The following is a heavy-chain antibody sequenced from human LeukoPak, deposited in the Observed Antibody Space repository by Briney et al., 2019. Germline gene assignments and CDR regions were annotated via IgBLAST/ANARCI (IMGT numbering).Heavy chain of an antibody. CDR2: MSGDATSS. D-gene: IGHD6-13*01. CDR1: GFTFSSFA. J-gene: IGHJ4*02. Sequence: GGSLRLSCAASGFTFSSFAMNWVRQAPGKGLEWVSTMSGDATSSYYADSVKGRFTISRDNSKNTLYLQMNSLRADDTAVYYCAKRTSGSSWYSSDSWGQGTLVTVSS. V-gene: IGHV3-23*01. CDR3: AKRTSGSSWYSSDS.